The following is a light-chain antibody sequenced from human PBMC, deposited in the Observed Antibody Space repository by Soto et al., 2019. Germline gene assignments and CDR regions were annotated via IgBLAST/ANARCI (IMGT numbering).Light chain of an antibody. Sequence: DIVMTQSPDSLAVSVGERATINCKSSQSVLYSSNNKNYLAWYQQKPGQPPKLLIYWASTRESGVPDRFSGSGSGTDFTLTISSLQAEDVAVYYCQQYYRTPITFGQGTRLEIK. J-gene: IGKJ5*01. CDR3: QQYYRTPIT. CDR2: WAS. V-gene: IGKV4-1*01. CDR1: QSVLYSSNNKNY.